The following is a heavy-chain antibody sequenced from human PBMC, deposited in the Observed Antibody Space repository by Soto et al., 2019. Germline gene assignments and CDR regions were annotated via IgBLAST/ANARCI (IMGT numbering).Heavy chain of an antibody. J-gene: IGHJ5*02. D-gene: IGHD5-12*01. CDR3: ARAHIVLDLHNQWWLDQ. V-gene: IGHV4-34*01. Sequence: SETRCRTCTLFVWCVSLLSYYWSCIRQWPWKGLEWIGESNHSGGTNYNPSLKSRVIISIDTSKNQFSLSLSSVTAADTAVYSCARAHIVLDLHNQWWLDQWGKTNQVTVSS. CDR2: SNHSGGT. CDR1: VWCVSLLSYY.